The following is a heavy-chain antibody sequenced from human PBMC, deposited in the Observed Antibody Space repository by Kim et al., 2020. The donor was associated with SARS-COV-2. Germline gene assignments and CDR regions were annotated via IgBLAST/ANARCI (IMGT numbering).Heavy chain of an antibody. CDR2: ISYDGSNK. CDR3: ARKETYYYGSGSYYNFHLGY. J-gene: IGHJ4*02. V-gene: IGHV3-30*04. Sequence: GGSLRLSCAASGFTFSSYAMHWVRQAPGKGLEWVAVISYDGSNKYYADSVKGRFTISRDNSKNTLYLQMNSLRAEDTAVYYCARKETYYYGSGSYYNFHLGYWGQGTLVTVSS. D-gene: IGHD3-10*01. CDR1: GFTFSSYA.